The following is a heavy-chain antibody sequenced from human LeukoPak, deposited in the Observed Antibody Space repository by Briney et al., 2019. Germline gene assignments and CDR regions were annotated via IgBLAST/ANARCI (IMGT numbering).Heavy chain of an antibody. CDR1: GGSISSSS. J-gene: IGHJ4*02. CDR2: ITSGSGFK. Sequence: ETLSLTCTVSGGSISSSSYYWGWIRQPPGKGLEWVSSITSGSGFKFYADSVKGRFTISRDNARNSLYLQMNSLRAEDTAVYYCARVAGESRDYWGQGTLVTVSS. CDR3: ARVAGESRDY. V-gene: IGHV3-21*01.